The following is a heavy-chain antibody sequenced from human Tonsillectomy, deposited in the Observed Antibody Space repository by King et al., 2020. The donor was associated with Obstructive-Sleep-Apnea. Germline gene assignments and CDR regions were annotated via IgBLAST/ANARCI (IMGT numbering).Heavy chain of an antibody. J-gene: IGHJ4*02. Sequence: VQLQQWGAGLLKPSETLSLTCAVYGGSFSGYYWSWIRQPPGKGLELIGEINHSGSTNYNPSLKSRVTISVDTTKNQISLKLSSVTAADTAVYYCAREGGGNYYFEYWGPGTLVTVSS. CDR3: AREGGGNYYFEY. CDR1: GGSFSGYY. D-gene: IGHD4-23*01. CDR2: INHSGST. V-gene: IGHV4-34*01.